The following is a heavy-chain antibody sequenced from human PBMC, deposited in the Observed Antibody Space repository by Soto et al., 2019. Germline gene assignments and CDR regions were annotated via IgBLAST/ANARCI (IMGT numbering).Heavy chain of an antibody. Sequence: GGSLRLSCAASGFTFSDYYMSWIRQAPGKGLEWVSYISSSGSTIYYADSVKGRFTISRDNAKNSLYLQMNSLRAEDTAVYYCAREGLVDYYYYYYYMDVWGKGTTVTAP. V-gene: IGHV3-11*01. CDR1: GFTFSDYY. CDR3: AREGLVDYYYYYYYMDV. J-gene: IGHJ6*03. D-gene: IGHD3-16*01. CDR2: ISSSGSTI.